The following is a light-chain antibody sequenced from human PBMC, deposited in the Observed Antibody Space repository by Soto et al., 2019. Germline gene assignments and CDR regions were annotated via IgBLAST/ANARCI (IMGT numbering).Light chain of an antibody. CDR1: QTVSNNH. Sequence: EIVLTQSPGTLSLSTGQRATLSCRASQTVSNNHLAWYQQKPGQAPRLFIYGASTRATGIPDRFSGSGSGTDFTLTISRLEPEDFAVYYCQQYASSRTFGQGTKVDIK. J-gene: IGKJ1*01. CDR2: GAS. CDR3: QQYASSRT. V-gene: IGKV3-20*01.